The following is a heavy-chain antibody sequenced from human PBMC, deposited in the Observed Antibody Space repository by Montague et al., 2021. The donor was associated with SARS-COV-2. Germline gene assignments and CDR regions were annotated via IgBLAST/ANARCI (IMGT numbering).Heavy chain of an antibody. D-gene: IGHD3-10*01. Sequence: SETLSLTCSVSGGSITSSSYYWGWIRQSPDKGLEWIGNIYYSGSTYYNPSLKSRVTISVDTPKYQFSLKLSSVTAADTAVYYCVSLWKYGSGSHYAPWDYYNYGVDVWGQGTTVTVPS. CDR2: IYYSGST. V-gene: IGHV4-39*01. CDR1: GGSITSSSYY. J-gene: IGHJ6*02. CDR3: VSLWKYGSGSHYAPWDYYNYGVDV.